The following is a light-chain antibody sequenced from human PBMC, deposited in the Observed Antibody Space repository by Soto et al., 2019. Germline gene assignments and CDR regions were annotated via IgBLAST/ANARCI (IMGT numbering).Light chain of an antibody. V-gene: IGLV2-14*01. CDR1: SSDVGGYNY. CDR3: SSYTSSSTLV. J-gene: IGLJ2*01. CDR2: DAS. Sequence: QSVLTQPASVSGSPGQSITISCTGTSSDVGGYNYVSWYQQHPGKAPKLMIYDASNRPSGVSNRFSGSKSGNTASLTISGLQAEDEADYYCSSYTSSSTLVFGGGTKLTV.